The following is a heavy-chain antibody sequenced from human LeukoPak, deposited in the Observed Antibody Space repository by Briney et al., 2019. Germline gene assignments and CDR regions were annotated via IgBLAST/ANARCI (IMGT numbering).Heavy chain of an antibody. D-gene: IGHD2-15*01. V-gene: IGHV3-53*01. Sequence: GGSLRLSCAASGFTVSSNYMSWVRQAPGKGLEWVSVIYSGGSTYYADSVKGRFTISRDNSKNTLYLQMNSLRAEDTAVYYCARGRYCSGGSSYYVDYWGQGTLVTVSA. CDR1: GFTVSSNY. CDR3: ARGRYCSGGSSYYVDY. J-gene: IGHJ4*02. CDR2: IYSGGST.